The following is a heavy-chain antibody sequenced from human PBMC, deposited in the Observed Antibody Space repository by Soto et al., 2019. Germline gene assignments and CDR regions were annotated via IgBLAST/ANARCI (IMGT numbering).Heavy chain of an antibody. J-gene: IGHJ3*02. CDR1: GFTFSDYY. V-gene: IGHV3-11*06. D-gene: IGHD1-26*01. CDR3: ERAGTRYAFDI. CDR2: ISSSSSYT. Sequence: GGSLRLSCAASGFTFSDYYMSWIRQAPGKGLEWVSYISSSSSYTNYADSVKGRFTISRDNAKNSLYLQMNSLRAEDTAVYYCERAGTRYAFDIWGQGTMVTVSS.